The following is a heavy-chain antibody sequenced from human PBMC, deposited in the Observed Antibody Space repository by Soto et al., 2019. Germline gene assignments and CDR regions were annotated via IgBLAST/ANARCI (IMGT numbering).Heavy chain of an antibody. J-gene: IGHJ4*02. D-gene: IGHD5-18*01. CDR1: GYSFTSYW. CDR3: ARASEGYSYGSATFDY. Sequence: LGESLKISCKGSGYSFTSYWISWVRQMPGKGLEWMGRIDPSDSYTNYSPSFQGHVTISADKSISTAYLQWSSLKASDTAMYYCARASEGYSYGSATFDYWGQGTLVTVSS. V-gene: IGHV5-10-1*01. CDR2: IDPSDSYT.